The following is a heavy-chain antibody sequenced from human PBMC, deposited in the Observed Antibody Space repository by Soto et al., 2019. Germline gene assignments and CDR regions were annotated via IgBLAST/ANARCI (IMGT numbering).Heavy chain of an antibody. D-gene: IGHD4-17*01. J-gene: IGHJ5*02. V-gene: IGHV4-34*01. CDR3: AIRRATVTRFRWFDP. Sequence: SETLSLTCAVYGGSFSGYGWSWIRQPPGKGLEWIGEINHSGSTNYNPSLKSRVTISVDTSKNQFSLKLSSVTAADTAVYYCAIRRATVTRFRWFDPWGQGTLVTVSS. CDR2: INHSGST. CDR1: GGSFSGYG.